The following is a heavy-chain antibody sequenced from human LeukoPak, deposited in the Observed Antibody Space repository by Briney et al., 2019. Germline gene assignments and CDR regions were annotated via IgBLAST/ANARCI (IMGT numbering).Heavy chain of an antibody. CDR2: ISTDGSST. V-gene: IGHV3-74*01. D-gene: IGHD5-12*01. CDR1: GFTFSSYW. CDR3: AKDENIVATTDFDY. J-gene: IGHJ4*02. Sequence: QAGGSLRLSCAASGFTFSSYWMHWVRQAPGKGLVWVSRISTDGSSTNSADSVKGRFTISRDNSKNTLYLQMNSLRAEDTAVYYCAKDENIVATTDFDYWGQGTLVTVSS.